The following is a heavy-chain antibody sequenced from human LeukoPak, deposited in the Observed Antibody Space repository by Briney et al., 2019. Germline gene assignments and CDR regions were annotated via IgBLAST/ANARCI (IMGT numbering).Heavy chain of an antibody. J-gene: IGHJ2*01. D-gene: IGHD1-26*01. V-gene: IGHV1-46*01. CDR2: INPSGGST. Sequence: ASVRVSCKASGYTFTSYYMHWVRQAPGQGLEWMGIINPSGGSTSYAQKFQGRVTMTRDTSTSTVYMELSSLRSEDTAAYYCARVYSGSYFRDWYFDLWGRGTLVTVSS. CDR1: GYTFTSYY. CDR3: ARVYSGSYFRDWYFDL.